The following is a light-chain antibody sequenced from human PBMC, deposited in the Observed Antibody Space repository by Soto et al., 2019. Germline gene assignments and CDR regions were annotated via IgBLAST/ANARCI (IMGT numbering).Light chain of an antibody. CDR1: QTVSSN. J-gene: IGKJ5*01. CDR3: QHFGGSLPVT. V-gene: IGKV3-15*01. Sequence: EIVMTQSPDTLSVVPGERATLSCRASQTVSSNLAWYQQKPGQAPRLLTYGASTRATGIPARFSGSGSGTEFTLTISSLQPEDFAVYYCQHFGGSLPVTFGQGTRLEI. CDR2: GAS.